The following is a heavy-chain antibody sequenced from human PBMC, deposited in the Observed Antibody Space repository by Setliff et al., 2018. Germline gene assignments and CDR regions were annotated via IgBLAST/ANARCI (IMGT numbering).Heavy chain of an antibody. CDR2: IKEDGSEK. Sequence: TGGSLRLSCAASGFTFSSYWMSWVRQAPGKGLEWVANIKEDGSEKYYVDSVKGRFTISRDNAKNSLYLQMNSLRVEDTAFYYCAKVRLPNSYMRSGVESWGQGTLVTVSS. J-gene: IGHJ5*01. CDR1: GFTFSSYW. V-gene: IGHV3-7*03. D-gene: IGHD1-20*01. CDR3: AKVRLPNSYMRSGVES.